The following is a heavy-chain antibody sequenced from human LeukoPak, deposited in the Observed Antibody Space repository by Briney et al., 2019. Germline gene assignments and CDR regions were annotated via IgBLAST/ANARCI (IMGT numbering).Heavy chain of an antibody. Sequence: GGSLRLSCAASGFTFSSYGMSWVRPAPGKGLEWVSAISGSGGSTYYADSVKGRFTISRDNSKNTLYLQMNSLRAEDTAVYYCAKDHHPVVPAALGDYWGQGTLVTVSS. CDR1: GFTFSSYG. V-gene: IGHV3-23*01. CDR3: AKDHHPVVPAALGDY. D-gene: IGHD2-2*01. CDR2: ISGSGGST. J-gene: IGHJ4*02.